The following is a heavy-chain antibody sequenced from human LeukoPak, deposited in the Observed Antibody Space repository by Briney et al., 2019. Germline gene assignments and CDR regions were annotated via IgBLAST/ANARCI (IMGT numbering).Heavy chain of an antibody. V-gene: IGHV1-69*04. J-gene: IGHJ4*02. D-gene: IGHD5/OR15-5a*01. Sequence: ASVKVSCKASGGTFSSYAISWVRQAPGQGLEWMGRIIPILGIANYAQKFQGRVTITADKSTSTAYMELSSLRSEDTAVYYRARDLWSTPYYFDYWGQGTLVTVSS. CDR2: IIPILGIA. CDR3: ARDLWSTPYYFDY. CDR1: GGTFSSYA.